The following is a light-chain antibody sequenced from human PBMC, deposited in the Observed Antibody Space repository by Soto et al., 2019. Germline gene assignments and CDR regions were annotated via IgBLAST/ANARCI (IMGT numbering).Light chain of an antibody. Sequence: QSVLTQPPSVSGAPGQRVTISCTGSSSNIGAGYDVHWYQQLPGTAPKLLIYGNTNRPSGVPDRFSASKSDTSASLAITGLQAEDEADYYCQSYDSTLSGPWVFGGGTKVTV. V-gene: IGLV1-40*01. CDR1: SSNIGAGYD. CDR2: GNT. CDR3: QSYDSTLSGPWV. J-gene: IGLJ3*02.